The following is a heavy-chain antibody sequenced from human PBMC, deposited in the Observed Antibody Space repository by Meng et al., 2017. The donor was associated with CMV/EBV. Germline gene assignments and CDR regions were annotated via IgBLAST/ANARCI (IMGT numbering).Heavy chain of an antibody. Sequence: GESLKISCAVSGFTFTHYVMSWVRQAPGKGLEWVSVIYSDGTTTLYADSVKGRFTIFRADFDNTLYLQMNSLRAEDTAVYYCVKDDNGYTGEGGYWGQGTLVTVSS. CDR2: IYSDGTTT. V-gene: IGHV3-23*03. CDR3: VKDDNGYTGEGGY. J-gene: IGHJ4*02. D-gene: IGHD3-16*01. CDR1: GFTFTHYV.